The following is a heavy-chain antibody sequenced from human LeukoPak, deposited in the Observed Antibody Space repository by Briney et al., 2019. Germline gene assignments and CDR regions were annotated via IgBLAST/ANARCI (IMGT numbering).Heavy chain of an antibody. Sequence: SETLSLTCTVSGGSISSNNYYWSWIRQPPGKGLEWIGEINHSGSTNYNPSLKSRVTISVDTSKNQFSLELSSVTAADTAVYYCARGGYYYYYGMDVWGQGTTVTVSS. CDR1: GGSISSNNYY. J-gene: IGHJ6*02. CDR3: ARGGYYYYYGMDV. CDR2: INHSGST. D-gene: IGHD1-26*01. V-gene: IGHV4-39*07.